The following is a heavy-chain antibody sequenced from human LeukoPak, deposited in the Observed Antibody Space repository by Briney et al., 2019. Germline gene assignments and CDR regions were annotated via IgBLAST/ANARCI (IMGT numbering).Heavy chain of an antibody. CDR1: RFTFSNYA. D-gene: IGHD3-16*01. V-gene: IGHV3-23*01. J-gene: IGHJ4*02. Sequence: PGGSLRLSCAASRFTFSNYAMSWVRQAPGKGLEWVSSISASGGDTYHANSVKGRFIISRDNSENTLYLQMNSLTAVDTAVYYCAKGWEAAVTVGFDYWGQGTLVTVSS. CDR2: ISASGGDT. CDR3: AKGWEAAVTVGFDY.